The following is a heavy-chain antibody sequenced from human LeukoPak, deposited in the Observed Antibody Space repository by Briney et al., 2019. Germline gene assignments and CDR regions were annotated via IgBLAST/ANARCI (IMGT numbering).Heavy chain of an antibody. D-gene: IGHD3-16*01. CDR2: IYYSGST. CDR3: ASSRTFPDVGAFDI. CDR1: GGSISSSSYY. V-gene: IGHV4-39*01. Sequence: SETLSLTCTVSGGSISSSSYYWGWIRQPPGKGLEWIGSIYYSGSTYYNPSLKSRVTISVDTSKSQFSLKLSPVTAADTAVYYCASSRTFPDVGAFDIWGQGTMVTVSS. J-gene: IGHJ3*02.